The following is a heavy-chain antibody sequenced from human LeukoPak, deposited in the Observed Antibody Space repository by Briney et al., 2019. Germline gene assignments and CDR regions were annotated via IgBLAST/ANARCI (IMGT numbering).Heavy chain of an antibody. CDR2: MYHSGST. CDR1: GYSISSAYY. D-gene: IGHD3-22*01. J-gene: IGHJ4*02. CDR3: ARPYYYDSRVFDY. V-gene: IGHV4-38-2*02. Sequence: KTSETLSLTCSVSGYSISSAYYWGWIRQPPGKGLEWIGTMYHSGSTNYNPSLKSRVTISVDTSKNQFSLKLSSVTAADTAVCYCARPYYYDSRVFDYWGQGTLVTVSS.